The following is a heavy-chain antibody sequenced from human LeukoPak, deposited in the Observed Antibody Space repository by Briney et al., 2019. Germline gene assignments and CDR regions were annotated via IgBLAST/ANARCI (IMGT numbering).Heavy chain of an antibody. Sequence: GGSLRLSCAASGFTFSSYAMSWVRQAPGKGLEWVSSINGGGDITYYAESVKGRFTVSRDNSKNTLFLQMNSLRAEDTAVFYCAKRYGDSTGWFFDFWGQGSLVTVSS. CDR1: GFTFSSYA. J-gene: IGHJ4*02. CDR3: AKRYGDSTGWFFDF. V-gene: IGHV3-23*01. CDR2: INGGGDIT. D-gene: IGHD6-13*01.